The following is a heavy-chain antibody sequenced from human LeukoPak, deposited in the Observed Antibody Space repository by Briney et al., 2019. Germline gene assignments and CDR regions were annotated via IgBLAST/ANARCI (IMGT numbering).Heavy chain of an antibody. CDR3: AKQAVAGSFYIDY. V-gene: IGHV3-30*02. CDR2: IRYDGSNK. CDR1: GFTFSNYG. J-gene: IGHJ4*02. Sequence: GGSLRLSCAASGFTFSNYGMHWVRQAPGKGLEWVAFIRYDGSNKYYADSVKGRFTISRDNSKNTLYLQMNSLRAEDTAVYCCAKQAVAGSFYIDYWGQGTLVTVSS. D-gene: IGHD6-19*01.